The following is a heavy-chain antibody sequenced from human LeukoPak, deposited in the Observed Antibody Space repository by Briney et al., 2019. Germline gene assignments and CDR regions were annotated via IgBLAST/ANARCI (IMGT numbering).Heavy chain of an antibody. CDR1: GSTFSSYW. D-gene: IGHD3-3*01. CDR3: ARARDFWSGYYYGY. J-gene: IGHJ4*02. V-gene: IGHV3-7*01. Sequence: PGGSLRLSCAASGSTFSSYWMSWVRQAPGKGLEWVANIKQDGSEKYYVDSVKGRFTISRDNAKNSLYLQMNSLRAEDTAVYYCARARDFWSGYYYGYWGQGTLVTVSS. CDR2: IKQDGSEK.